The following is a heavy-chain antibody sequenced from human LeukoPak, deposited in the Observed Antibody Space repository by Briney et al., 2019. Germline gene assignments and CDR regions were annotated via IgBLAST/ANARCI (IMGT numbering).Heavy chain of an antibody. CDR3: ARSGYSYGYTGEKYYYYYMDV. D-gene: IGHD5-18*01. V-gene: IGHV4-4*07. CDR1: GGSISSYY. CDR2: IYTSGST. Sequence: SGTLSLTCTVSGGSISSYYWSWIRQPAGKGLEWIGRIYTSGSTNYNPSLKSRVAMSVDTSKNQFSLKLSSVTAADTAVYYCARSGYSYGYTGEKYYYYYMDVWGKGTTVTVSS. J-gene: IGHJ6*03.